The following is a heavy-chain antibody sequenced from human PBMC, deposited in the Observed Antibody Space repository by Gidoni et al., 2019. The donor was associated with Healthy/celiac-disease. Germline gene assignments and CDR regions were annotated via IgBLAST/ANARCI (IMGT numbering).Heavy chain of an antibody. CDR3: ARDGPLRSFDY. Sequence: QVQLQESPPGLVKLSETLSLTCTVSGGSVSSGSYYWSWIRQPPGKGLEWIGYIYYSGSTNYNPSLKSRVTISVDTSKNQFSLKLSSVTAADTAVYYCARDGPLRSFDYWGQGTLVTVSS. V-gene: IGHV4-61*01. CDR2: IYYSGST. CDR1: GGSVSSGSYY. J-gene: IGHJ4*02.